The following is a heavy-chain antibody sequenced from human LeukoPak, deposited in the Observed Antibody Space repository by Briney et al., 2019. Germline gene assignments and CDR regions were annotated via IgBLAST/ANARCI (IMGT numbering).Heavy chain of an antibody. V-gene: IGHV3-23*01. Sequence: GGSLRLSCAASGFTFSSYAMSWVRQAPGKGLEWVSAISGSGGSTYYADSVKGRFTISRDNSKNTLYLQMNSLRAEDTAVYYCARGGGGSYYIDAFDIWGQGTMVTVSS. CDR2: ISGSGGST. J-gene: IGHJ3*02. D-gene: IGHD1-26*01. CDR3: ARGGGGSYYIDAFDI. CDR1: GFTFSSYA.